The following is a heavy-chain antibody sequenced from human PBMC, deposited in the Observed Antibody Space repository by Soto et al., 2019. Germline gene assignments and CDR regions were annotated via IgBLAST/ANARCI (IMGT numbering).Heavy chain of an antibody. V-gene: IGHV1-69*13. CDR3: MCWWGHDSADCYYPY. Sequence: SVKDSRKASGDTFSRYAISWVRQPPGQGLEWMGGIIPMFGTANYEQKYKGRVTSTADESTNTAYMELRSLRSEDTAVYYCMCWWGHDSADCYYPYWGQGPLVTVSS. D-gene: IGHD2-21*01. CDR1: GDTFSRYA. CDR2: IIPMFGTA. J-gene: IGHJ4*02.